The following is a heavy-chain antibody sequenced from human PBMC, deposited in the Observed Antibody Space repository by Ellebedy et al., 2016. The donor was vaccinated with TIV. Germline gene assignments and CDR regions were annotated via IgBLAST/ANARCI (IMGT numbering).Heavy chain of an antibody. V-gene: IGHV4-34*01. J-gene: IGHJ6*03. CDR2: INHSGST. CDR1: GGSFSGYY. CDR3: ARGGVVVPAALGAYYMDV. D-gene: IGHD2-2*01. Sequence: SETLSLXCAVYGGSFSGYYWSWIRQPPGKGLEWIGEINHSGSTNYNPSLKSRVTISVDTSKNQFSLKLSSVTAADTAVYYCARGGVVVPAALGAYYMDVWGKGTTVTVSS.